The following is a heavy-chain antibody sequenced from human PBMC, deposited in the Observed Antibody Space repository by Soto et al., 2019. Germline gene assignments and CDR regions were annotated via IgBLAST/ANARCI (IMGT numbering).Heavy chain of an antibody. CDR1: GGSFSGYY. D-gene: IGHD6-19*01. CDR2: INHSGST. V-gene: IGHV4-34*01. Sequence: SETLSLTCAVYGGSFSGYYWSWIRQPPGKGLEWIGEINHSGSTNYNPSLKSRVTISVDTSKNQFSLKLSSVTAADTAVYYCAREAIGEWLGSGLDYYGMDVWGQGTTVTVSS. J-gene: IGHJ6*02. CDR3: AREAIGEWLGSGLDYYGMDV.